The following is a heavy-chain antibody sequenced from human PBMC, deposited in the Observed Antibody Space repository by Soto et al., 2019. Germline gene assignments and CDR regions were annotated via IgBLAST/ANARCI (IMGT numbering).Heavy chain of an antibody. CDR3: ARGIQGYDILTGPFDY. V-gene: IGHV3-30-3*01. Sequence: GGSLRLSCAASGFTFSSYAMHWVRQAPGKGLEWVAVISYDGSNKYYADSVKGRFTISRDNSKNTLYLQMNSLRAEDTAVYYCARGIQGYDILTGPFDYWGQGTLVTVSS. J-gene: IGHJ4*02. CDR1: GFTFSSYA. D-gene: IGHD3-9*01. CDR2: ISYDGSNK.